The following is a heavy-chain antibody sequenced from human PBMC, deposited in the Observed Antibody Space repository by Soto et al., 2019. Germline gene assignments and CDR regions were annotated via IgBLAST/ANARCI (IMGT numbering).Heavy chain of an antibody. D-gene: IGHD1-26*01. V-gene: IGHV1-2*02. CDR3: ARDLAKGGGSAGFDY. CDR1: GYTFTVYY. J-gene: IGHJ4*02. CDR2: INPKSGGT. Sequence: ASVKVSCKASGYTFTVYYMHWLRQAPGQGLEWMGWINPKSGGTMYPQKFQGRVTMTWDTSISTAYMALTRLRSDDTAGYYCARDLAKGGGSAGFDYWGQGTLVTVSS.